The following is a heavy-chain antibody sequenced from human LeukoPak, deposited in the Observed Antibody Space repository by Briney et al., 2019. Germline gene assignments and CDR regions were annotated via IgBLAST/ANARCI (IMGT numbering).Heavy chain of an antibody. CDR3: ARSPSSPSNWFDP. D-gene: IGHD3-10*01. CDR2: IYHSGST. Sequence: PSETLSLTCTVSGGSISSSSYYWGWIRQPPGKGLEWIGEIYHSGSTNYNPSLKSRVTISVDKSKNHFSLKLSSVTAADTAVYYCARSPSSPSNWFDPWGQGTLVTVSS. CDR1: GGSISSSSYY. J-gene: IGHJ5*02. V-gene: IGHV4-39*07.